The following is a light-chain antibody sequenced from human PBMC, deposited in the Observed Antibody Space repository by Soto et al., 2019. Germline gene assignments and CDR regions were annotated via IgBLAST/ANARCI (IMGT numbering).Light chain of an antibody. CDR3: CSYAGSYKGYV. V-gene: IGLV2-11*01. Sequence: QSALTQPRSVSGSPGQSVTISCTGTSSDVGGYNYVSWYQQHPGKAPKFMIYDVSKRPSGVPDRFSGSKSGNTASLTISGLQAEDEADYYCCSYAGSYKGYVFGTGTQLTV. J-gene: IGLJ1*01. CDR1: SSDVGGYNY. CDR2: DVS.